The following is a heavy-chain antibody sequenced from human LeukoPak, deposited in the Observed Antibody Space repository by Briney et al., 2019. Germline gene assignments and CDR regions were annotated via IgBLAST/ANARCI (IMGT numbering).Heavy chain of an antibody. CDR3: ARLEAVAGKSSGMDV. Sequence: SETLSLTCTDSGGSISSYYWSWIRQPPGKGLEWIGYIFHSGSTNYNPSLKSRVTISVDTSKNQFSLNLSSVTAADTAVHYCARLEAVAGKSSGMDVWGQGTTVTVSS. V-gene: IGHV4-59*08. D-gene: IGHD6-19*01. CDR1: GGSISSYY. J-gene: IGHJ6*02. CDR2: IFHSGST.